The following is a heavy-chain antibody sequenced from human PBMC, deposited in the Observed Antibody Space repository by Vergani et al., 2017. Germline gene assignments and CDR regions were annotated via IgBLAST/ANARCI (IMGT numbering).Heavy chain of an antibody. CDR2: ISAYNGNT. J-gene: IGHJ6*03. CDR3: ARAAAAGIYYYYYYYMDV. D-gene: IGHD6-13*01. V-gene: IGHV1-18*04. Sequence: QVQLVQSGAEVKKPGASVKVSCKASGYTFTSYGISWVRQAPGQGLEWMGWISAYNGNTNYAQKLQGRVTMTRDTSISTAYMELSRLRSDDTAVYYCARAAAAGIYYYYYYYMDVWGKGTTVTVSS. CDR1: GYTFTSYG.